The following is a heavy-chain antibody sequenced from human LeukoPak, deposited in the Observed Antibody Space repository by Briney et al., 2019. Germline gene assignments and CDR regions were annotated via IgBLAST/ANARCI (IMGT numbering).Heavy chain of an antibody. CDR1: GFTFNNYW. Sequence: PGGSLRLSCAASGFTFNNYWMTWVRQAPGKGLEWVANINRDGGATHYVDSVRGRFTISRDNAENSLFLQMNSLRVEDTAVYYCARDYYTSRSHDSWGQGTLVSVAS. V-gene: IGHV3-7*04. CDR2: INRDGGAT. D-gene: IGHD3-3*01. J-gene: IGHJ5*01. CDR3: ARDYYTSRSHDS.